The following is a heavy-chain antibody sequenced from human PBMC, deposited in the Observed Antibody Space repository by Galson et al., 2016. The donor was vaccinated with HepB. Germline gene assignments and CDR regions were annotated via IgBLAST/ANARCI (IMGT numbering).Heavy chain of an antibody. V-gene: IGHV3-23*01. J-gene: IGHJ4*02. CDR1: GFTFSIYA. CDR3: AKRGAYFTV. CDR2: ISGTSGTT. Sequence: SLRLSCAASGFTFSIYAMSWVRQPPGKGLEWVSGISGTSGTTYYADSVEGRFTISRDNSKDTLYLQMNSLRAEDTALYYCAKRGAYFTVWGQGTLVTVSS. D-gene: IGHD3-16*01.